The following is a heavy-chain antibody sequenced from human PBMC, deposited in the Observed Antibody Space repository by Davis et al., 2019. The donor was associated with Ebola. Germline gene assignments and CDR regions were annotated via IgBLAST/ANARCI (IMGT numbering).Heavy chain of an antibody. CDR3: ARGDFDSSGRTPYNRFEA. J-gene: IGHJ5*02. V-gene: IGHV1-18*04. CDR2: ISGYNGNT. CDR1: GYSFTSYG. D-gene: IGHD3-22*01. Sequence: ASVKVSCKASGYSFTSYGLGWVRQAPGQGLEWMGWISGYNGNTNYAHKFQGRVTLTAETSTTTVYMELRNLRSDDTAIYYCARGDFDSSGRTPYNRFEAWGQGTLVTVSS.